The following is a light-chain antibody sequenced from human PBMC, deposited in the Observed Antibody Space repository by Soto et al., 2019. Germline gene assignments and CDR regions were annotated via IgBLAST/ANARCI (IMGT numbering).Light chain of an antibody. Sequence: EIVMTQSPVTLYVSPGERATLTCRASQSVSGNLAWYQQKPGQAPRLLIYGASTRATGIPARFSGSGSGTEFTLTISSLQSEDFAVYYYQHYVNWLRRCGQGTKVEI. CDR1: QSVSGN. CDR3: QHYVNWLRR. V-gene: IGKV3-15*01. J-gene: IGKJ1*01. CDR2: GAS.